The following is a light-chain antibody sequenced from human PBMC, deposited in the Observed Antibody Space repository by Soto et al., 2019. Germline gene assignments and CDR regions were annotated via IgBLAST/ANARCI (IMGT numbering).Light chain of an antibody. CDR2: KVF. J-gene: IGKJ4*01. Sequence: DVVMTQSPLSLPVTLGQPASISCRSSQSLVYSDGITYLNWFQQRPGQSPRRLIYKVFNRDSGVPDRFSGSGSGTDFTLKISRVEADDVGTYYCMQATHWPLTFGGGTKVEI. V-gene: IGKV2-30*01. CDR1: QSLVYSDGITY. CDR3: MQATHWPLT.